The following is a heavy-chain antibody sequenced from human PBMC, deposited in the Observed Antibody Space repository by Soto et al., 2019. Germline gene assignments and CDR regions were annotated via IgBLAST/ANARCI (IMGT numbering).Heavy chain of an antibody. CDR2: MSPNRTLT. CDR1: GFALSNYW. J-gene: IGHJ3*02. V-gene: IGHV3-74*01. CDR3: WGIAAAGIRAFDI. D-gene: IGHD6-13*01. Sequence: PGGSLRLSCAASGFALSNYWLHWVRQSPGRGLVWVSCMSPNRTLTSYADSVKGRFTISRDNSKNTLYLQMNSLRAEDTAVYYCWGIAAAGIRAFDIWGQGTMVTVSS.